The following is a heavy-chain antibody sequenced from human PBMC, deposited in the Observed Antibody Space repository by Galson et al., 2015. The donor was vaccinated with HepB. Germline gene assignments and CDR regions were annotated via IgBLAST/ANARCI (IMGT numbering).Heavy chain of an antibody. CDR1: GFTFSNAW. CDR2: IKSKTDGGTT. Sequence: SLRLSCAASGFTFSNAWMSWVRQAPGKGLEWVGRIKSKTDGGTTDYAAPVKGRFTISRDDSKNTLYLQMNSLKTEDTAVYYCTTDNHGSGSPPANYYYYYYMDVWGKGTTVTVSS. CDR3: TTDNHGSGSPPANYYYYYYMDV. D-gene: IGHD3-10*01. V-gene: IGHV3-15*01. J-gene: IGHJ6*03.